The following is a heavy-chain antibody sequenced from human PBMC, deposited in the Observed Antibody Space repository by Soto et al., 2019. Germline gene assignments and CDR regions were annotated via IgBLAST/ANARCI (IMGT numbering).Heavy chain of an antibody. CDR1: GFTFSSYG. V-gene: IGHV3-33*01. J-gene: IGHJ4*02. Sequence: QVQLRESGGGVGQPGRSLRISCEASGFTFSSYGMHWVRQAQGKGLEWVAVIWQDGTTEEYAESVKGRFKISRDDSKKMVFLELNNLQAEDTAVYYCARDEVWGTPRFYFRFWGQGIRVIVSS. CDR2: IWQDGTTE. CDR3: ARDEVWGTPRFYFRF. D-gene: IGHD3-16*01.